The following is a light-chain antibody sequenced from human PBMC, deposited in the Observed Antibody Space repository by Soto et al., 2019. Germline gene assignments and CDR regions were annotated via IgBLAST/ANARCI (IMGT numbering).Light chain of an antibody. CDR2: GAA. Sequence: EIVMPQSPASLSVSPGERVTLSCRASQSVSSSLAWYKKKPGQSPRLLMHGAATRATGIPARFTGSGSGTDFTLTITTVQSDDFAVDYCQQYNEWPQTFGQGTNVDIK. V-gene: IGKV3-15*01. J-gene: IGKJ1*01. CDR3: QQYNEWPQT. CDR1: QSVSSS.